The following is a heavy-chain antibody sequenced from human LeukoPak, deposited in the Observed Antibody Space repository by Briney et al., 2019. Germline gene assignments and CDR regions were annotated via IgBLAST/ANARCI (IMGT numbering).Heavy chain of an antibody. D-gene: IGHD5-12*01. CDR1: GGSISSSNW. CDR3: ARRRVYSGSGEFDF. CDR2: IYHSGST. V-gene: IGHV4-4*02. J-gene: IGHJ4*02. Sequence: SETLSLTCAVSGGSISSSNWWSWVRQPPGKGLEWIGEIYHSGSTSYNPSLKSRVTISVDRSKNQFSLHLSSVTAADTAVYYCARRRVYSGSGEFDFWGQGTLVTVSS.